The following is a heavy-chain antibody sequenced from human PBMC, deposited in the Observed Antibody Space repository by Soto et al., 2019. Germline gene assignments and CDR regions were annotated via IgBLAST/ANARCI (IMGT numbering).Heavy chain of an antibody. CDR2: ISGYNGNT. V-gene: IGHV1-18*01. CDR3: AATGGHYFGLAV. CDR1: DHTFTYYG. J-gene: IGHJ6*02. D-gene: IGHD2-8*02. Sequence: QVQLLQSGGEVKKPGASVKVSCNSSDHTFTYYGSNWVRRAPGQGLEWMGWISGYNGNTKYAQKFQDRVTMSADTRSRTAYMEMRSLTSDDTAVYCCAATGGHYFGLAVWGQGTTVTVSS.